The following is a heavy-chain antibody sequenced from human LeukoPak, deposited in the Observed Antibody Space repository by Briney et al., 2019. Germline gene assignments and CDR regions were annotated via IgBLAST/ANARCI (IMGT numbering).Heavy chain of an antibody. V-gene: IGHV3-48*01. CDR3: ARDRSSSGAFDI. Sequence: PGGSLRLSCAASGFTFSSYSMNWVRQAPGKGLEWVSYISSSSSTIYYADSVKGRFTISRDNAMNSLYLQMNSLRAEDTAVYYCARDRSSSGAFDIWGQGTMVTVSS. J-gene: IGHJ3*02. CDR1: GFTFSSYS. D-gene: IGHD6-6*01. CDR2: ISSSSSTI.